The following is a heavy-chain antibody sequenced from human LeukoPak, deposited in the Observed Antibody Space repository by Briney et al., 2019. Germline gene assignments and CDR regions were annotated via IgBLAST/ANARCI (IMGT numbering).Heavy chain of an antibody. Sequence: GASVKVSCKASGYTFTSYYMHWVRQAPGQGLEWMGIINPSGGSTSYAQKFQGRVTMTRDMSTSTVYMELSSLGSEDTAVYYCARELGSYYAFDIWGQGTMVTVSS. CDR1: GYTFTSYY. J-gene: IGHJ3*02. CDR3: ARELGSYYAFDI. V-gene: IGHV1-46*01. D-gene: IGHD1-26*01. CDR2: INPSGGST.